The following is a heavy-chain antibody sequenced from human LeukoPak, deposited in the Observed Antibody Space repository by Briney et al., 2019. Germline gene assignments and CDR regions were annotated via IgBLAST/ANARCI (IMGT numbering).Heavy chain of an antibody. V-gene: IGHV3-23*01. D-gene: IGHD4-17*01. J-gene: IGHJ6*02. CDR1: GFTFSSYA. CDR3: AKNYGEGYYYYYGMDV. Sequence: GGSLRLSCAASGFTFSSYAMSWVRQAPGKGLEWVSAISGSGGSTYYADSVKGRFTISRDNSKNTLYLQMNSLRAEDTAVYYCAKNYGEGYYYYYGMDVWGQGTTVTVSS. CDR2: ISGSGGST.